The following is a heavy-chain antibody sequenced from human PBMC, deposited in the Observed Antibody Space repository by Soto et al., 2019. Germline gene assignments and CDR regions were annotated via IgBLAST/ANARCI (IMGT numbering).Heavy chain of an antibody. CDR2: INAGNGNT. CDR3: ARDGVHEPWSTEFDS. V-gene: IGHV1-3*01. D-gene: IGHD5-18*01. Sequence: GASVKVSCKASGYTFTSYAMHWVRQAPGQRLEWMGWINAGNGNTKYSQKFQGRVTITRDTSASTAYMELSSLRSEDTAVYYCARDGVHEPWSTEFDSWAQEPLVTISS. J-gene: IGHJ5*01. CDR1: GYTFTSYA.